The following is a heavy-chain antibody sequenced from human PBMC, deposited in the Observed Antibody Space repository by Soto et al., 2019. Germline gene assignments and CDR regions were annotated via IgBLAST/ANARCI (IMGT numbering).Heavy chain of an antibody. D-gene: IGHD6-6*01. V-gene: IGHV3-74*01. CDR1: GFTFSSDW. J-gene: IGHJ4*02. CDR3: ARDRPGPQHYFDY. CDR2: INTDGSGT. Sequence: PGGSLRLSCAASGFTFSSDWMHWVRQAPGKGLVWVSRINTDGSGTTYADSVKGRFTISRDNAKNMVYLQMNSLRAEDTAVYYYARDRPGPQHYFDYWSLGNVVTVS.